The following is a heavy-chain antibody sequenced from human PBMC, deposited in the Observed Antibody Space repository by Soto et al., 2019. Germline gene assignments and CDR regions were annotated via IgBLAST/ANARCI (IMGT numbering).Heavy chain of an antibody. D-gene: IGHD3-10*01. CDR1: GYSISSGYY. V-gene: IGHV4-38-2*02. J-gene: IGHJ5*02. CDR2: MYHSGST. CDR3: ARDAITAVRGVNSWFDP. Sequence: PSETLSLTCAVSGYSISSGYYWGWIPQPPGKGLEWIGSMYHSGSTYYNPSLKSRVTISVDTSKNQFSLKLSSVTAADTAVYYCARDAITAVRGVNSWFDPWGQGTLVTVSS.